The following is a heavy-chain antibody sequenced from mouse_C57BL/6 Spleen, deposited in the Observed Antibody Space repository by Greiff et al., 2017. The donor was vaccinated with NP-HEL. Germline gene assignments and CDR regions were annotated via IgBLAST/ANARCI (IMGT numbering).Heavy chain of an antibody. CDR1: GYTFTSYW. CDR3: ARGGGYYVGAMDD. CDR2: INPSNGGT. V-gene: IGHV1-53*01. Sequence: QVQLQQPGTELVKPGASVKLSCKASGYTFTSYWMHWVKQRPGQGLEWIGNINPSNGGTNYNEKFKSKATLTVDKSSSTAYMQLSSLTSEDAAVDYCARGGGYYVGAMDDWGQGTSVTVSS. D-gene: IGHD2-3*01. J-gene: IGHJ4*01.